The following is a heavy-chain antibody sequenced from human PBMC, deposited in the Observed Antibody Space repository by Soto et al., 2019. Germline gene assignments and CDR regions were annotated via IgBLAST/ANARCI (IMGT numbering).Heavy chain of an antibody. V-gene: IGHV1-69*12. CDR2: IIHIFGTA. J-gene: IGHJ6*02. Sequence: QVQLVQSGAEVKKPGSSVKVSCKASGGTFSSYAISGVRQAPGQGLEWMGGIIHIFGTANYEQKFQGRVTITADESTSTAYMELSSLRAEDTAVYYCARVGPSGYSYGYGSYYYGMDVWGQGTTVTVSS. CDR1: GGTFSSYA. CDR3: ARVGPSGYSYGYGSYYYGMDV. D-gene: IGHD5-18*01.